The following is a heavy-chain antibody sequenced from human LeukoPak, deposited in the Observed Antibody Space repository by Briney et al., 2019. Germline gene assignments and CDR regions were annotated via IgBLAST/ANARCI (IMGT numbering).Heavy chain of an antibody. V-gene: IGHV3-30*03. Sequence: GGSLRLSCAASGFIFSTYSINWVRQAPGKGLEWVAVISYDGSNKYYADSVKGRFTISRDNSKNTLYLQMNSLRAEDTAVYYCARGAKYYYDSSGYYLLDYWGQGTLVTVSS. CDR3: ARGAKYYYDSSGYYLLDY. D-gene: IGHD3-22*01. CDR1: GFIFSTYS. CDR2: ISYDGSNK. J-gene: IGHJ4*02.